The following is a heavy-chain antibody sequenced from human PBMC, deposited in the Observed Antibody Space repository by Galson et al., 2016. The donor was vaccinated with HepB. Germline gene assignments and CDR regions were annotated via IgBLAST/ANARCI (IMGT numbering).Heavy chain of an antibody. Sequence: SVKVSCKASGYTFTTYHMHWVRQAPGQGLEWMGIINPNDGSASYSPKFQGRVTLTRDTSTSTVYMELSSLKSDDTALYYCSTGGGYNWFDPWGQGTLVTVSS. V-gene: IGHV1-46*01. CDR2: INPNDGSA. J-gene: IGHJ5*02. D-gene: IGHD6-25*01. CDR1: GYTFTTYH. CDR3: STGGGYNWFDP.